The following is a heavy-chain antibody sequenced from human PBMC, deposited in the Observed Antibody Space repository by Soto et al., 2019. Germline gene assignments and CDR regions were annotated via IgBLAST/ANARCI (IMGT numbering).Heavy chain of an antibody. D-gene: IGHD6-13*01. V-gene: IGHV4-31*03. Sequence: QVQLQESGPGLVKPSQTLSLTCTVSVGSISSGGYYWSWIRQHPGKGLEWIGYIYYSGSTYYNPSLKSRVTLSVDTSKNQFSLKLSSVTAADTAVYYCARASSSWYYFDYWGQGTLVTVSS. CDR3: ARASSSWYYFDY. CDR1: VGSISSGGYY. J-gene: IGHJ4*02. CDR2: IYYSGST.